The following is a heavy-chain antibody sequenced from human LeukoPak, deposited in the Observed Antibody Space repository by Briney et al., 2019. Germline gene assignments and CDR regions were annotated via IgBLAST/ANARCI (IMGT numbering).Heavy chain of an antibody. J-gene: IGHJ6*02. V-gene: IGHV3-9*01. CDR2: ISWNSGSI. CDR1: GFTFDDYA. CDR3: ARVDYYYYGMDV. Sequence: SLRLSCAASGFTFDDYAMHWVRQAPGKGLEWVSGISWNSGSIGYADSVKGRFTISRDNAKNSLYLQMNSLRAEDTAVYYCARVDYYYYGMDVWGQGTTVTVSS.